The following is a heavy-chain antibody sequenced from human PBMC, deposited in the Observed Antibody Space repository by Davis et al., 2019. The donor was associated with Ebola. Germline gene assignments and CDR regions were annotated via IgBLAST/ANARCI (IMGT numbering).Heavy chain of an antibody. J-gene: IGHJ4*02. CDR1: GGTFSSYA. CDR3: AREFLVYAILDY. V-gene: IGHV1-69*04. Sequence: SVKVSCKASGGTFSSYAISWVRQAPGQGLEWMGRIIPILGIANYAQKFQGRVTMTRNTSISTAYMELSSLRSEDTAVYYCAREFLVYAILDYWGQGTLVTVSS. CDR2: IIPILGIA. D-gene: IGHD2-8*01.